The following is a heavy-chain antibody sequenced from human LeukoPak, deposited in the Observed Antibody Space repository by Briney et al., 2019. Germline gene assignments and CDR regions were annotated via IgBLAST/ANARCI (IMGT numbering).Heavy chain of an antibody. CDR2: ISSSSSYI. J-gene: IGHJ4*02. CDR1: GFTFSSYA. V-gene: IGHV3-21*01. D-gene: IGHD6-13*01. Sequence: PGGSLRLSCAASGFTFSSYAMSWVRQAPGKGLEWASSISSSSSYIYYADSVKGRFTISRDNAKNSLYLQMNRLRAEDTAVYYCARAVAAAGDIDYWGQGTLDTVSS. CDR3: ARAVAAAGDIDY.